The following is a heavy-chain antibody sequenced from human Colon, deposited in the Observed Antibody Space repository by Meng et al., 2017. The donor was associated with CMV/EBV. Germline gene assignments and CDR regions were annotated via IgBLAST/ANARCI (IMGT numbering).Heavy chain of an antibody. CDR2: INWNSVTT. J-gene: IGHJ4*02. D-gene: IGHD2-2*01. V-gene: IGHV3-9*01. CDR1: GFTFDDYA. CDR3: ARHECSKSNCYDC. Sequence: SLKISCAASGFTFDDYAMHWVRQAPGKGLEWVSVINWNSVTTGYADSVKGRFTISRDNAKNSLYLQMNSLRGEDTAVYYCARHECSKSNCYDCWGQGSLVTVSS.